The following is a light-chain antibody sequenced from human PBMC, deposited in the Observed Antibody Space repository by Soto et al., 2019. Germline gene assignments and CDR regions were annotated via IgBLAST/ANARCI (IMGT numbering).Light chain of an antibody. CDR1: SSDVGFYNY. CDR3: TSYAGYNNPVV. Sequence: QSVLTKPPSASGSPGQSVTISCTGTSSDVGFYNYVSWYQQHPDKAPQLMIYEVNKRPSGVPDRFSGSKSGNTASLTVSGLQTDDEADYYCTSYAGYNNPVVFGGGTKLTVL. V-gene: IGLV2-8*01. CDR2: EVN. J-gene: IGLJ3*02.